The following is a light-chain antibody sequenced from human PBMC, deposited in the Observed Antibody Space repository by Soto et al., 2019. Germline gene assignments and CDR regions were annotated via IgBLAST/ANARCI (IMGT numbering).Light chain of an antibody. Sequence: EIVLTQSPGTLSLSPGDRATLSCRASQSVSSSYLAWYQQKPGQAPRLLIYDASKRATGIPARFSGSGSGTDFTLTISSLKPDDFATYYCQQYQSYSRTFGQGTKVDIK. J-gene: IGKJ1*01. CDR3: QQYQSYSRT. CDR2: DAS. V-gene: IGKV3-20*01. CDR1: QSVSSSY.